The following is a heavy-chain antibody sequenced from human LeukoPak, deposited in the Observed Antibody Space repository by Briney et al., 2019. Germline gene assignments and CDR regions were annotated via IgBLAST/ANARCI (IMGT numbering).Heavy chain of an antibody. V-gene: IGHV4-38-2*01. CDR2: IYRTGKT. D-gene: IGHD1-26*01. CDR1: TYSITSDYH. Sequence: SETLSLTCEVSTYSITSDYHWAWTRQSPGKGLEWIGSIYRTGKTYYNPAHKTRVTISVDTSKNQFSLRLSSVTASDTAVYFCARHVSGNVWFFDDWGQGTLVTVSS. J-gene: IGHJ4*02. CDR3: ARHVSGNVWFFDD.